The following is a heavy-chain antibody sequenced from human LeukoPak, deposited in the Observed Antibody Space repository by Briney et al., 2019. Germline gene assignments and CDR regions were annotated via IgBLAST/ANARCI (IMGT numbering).Heavy chain of an antibody. J-gene: IGHJ4*02. CDR1: GFTFSTYW. D-gene: IGHD6-6*01. CDR2: IKQDGTEK. Sequence: PGGSLRLSCAASGFTFSTYWMSWVRQAPGKGLEWVANIKQDGTEKYYVDSVKGRFTISRDNAKNSLYLQMSSLRAEDTAVYYCASPAKYSDTWYFDYWGQGTLVTVSS. CDR3: ASPAKYSDTWYFDY. V-gene: IGHV3-7*01.